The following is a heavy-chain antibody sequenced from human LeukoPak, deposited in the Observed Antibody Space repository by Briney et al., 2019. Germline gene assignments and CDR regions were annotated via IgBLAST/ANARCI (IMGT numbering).Heavy chain of an antibody. V-gene: IGHV3-11*04. CDR2: ISSSGSTI. J-gene: IGHJ4*02. Sequence: PGGSLRLSCAASGFTFSDYYMSWIRQAPGKGLEWVSYISSSGSTIYYADSVKGRFTISRDNAKNSLYLQMNSLRAEDTAVYYCARDPPLYCSGGSCYSGVFDYWGQGTLVTVSS. D-gene: IGHD2-15*01. CDR3: ARDPPLYCSGGSCYSGVFDY. CDR1: GFTFSDYY.